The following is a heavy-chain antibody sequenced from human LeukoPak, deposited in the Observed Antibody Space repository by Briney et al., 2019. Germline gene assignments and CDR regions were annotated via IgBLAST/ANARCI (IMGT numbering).Heavy chain of an antibody. CDR1: GGAFSSYA. J-gene: IGHJ4*02. CDR2: IIPIFGTA. V-gene: IGHV1-69*13. CDR3: ARDPGYYCGGDCLNYS. Sequence: VASVKVSCKASGGAFSSYAISWVRQAPGQGLEWMGGIIPIFGTANYAQKFQGRVTITADASTSTAYMELSSLRSEDTAVYYCARDPGYYCGGDCLNYSWGQGTLVTVSS. D-gene: IGHD2-21*01.